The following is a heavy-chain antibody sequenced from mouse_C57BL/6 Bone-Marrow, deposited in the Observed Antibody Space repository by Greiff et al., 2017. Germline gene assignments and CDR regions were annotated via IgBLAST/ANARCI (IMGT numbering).Heavy chain of an antibody. D-gene: IGHD2-5*01. V-gene: IGHV1-53*01. Sequence: QVQLQQPGTELVKPGASVKLSCKASGYTFTSYWMHWVKQRPGQGLEWIGNINPSNGGTNYNEKFKSKATLTVDKSSSAAYMQLSSLTFEYSAVDDCARSACDSNWNYFDYGGQGTTLTVSS. CDR2: INPSNGGT. J-gene: IGHJ2*01. CDR1: GYTFTSYW. CDR3: ARSACDSNWNYFDY.